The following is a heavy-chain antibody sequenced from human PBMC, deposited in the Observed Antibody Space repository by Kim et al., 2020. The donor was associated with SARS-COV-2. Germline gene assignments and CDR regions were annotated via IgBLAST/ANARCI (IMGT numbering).Heavy chain of an antibody. CDR3: ARVPVVRGAYPN. V-gene: IGHV4-59*13. CDR2: IYYSGST. CDR1: GGSISSYY. J-gene: IGHJ4*02. Sequence: SETLSLTCTVSGGSISSYYWSWIRQPPGKGLEWIGYIYYSGSTNYNPYLKSRVTISVDTSKNQFSLKLSSVTAADTAVYYCARVPVVRGAYPNWGQGTLVTVSS. D-gene: IGHD3-10*01.